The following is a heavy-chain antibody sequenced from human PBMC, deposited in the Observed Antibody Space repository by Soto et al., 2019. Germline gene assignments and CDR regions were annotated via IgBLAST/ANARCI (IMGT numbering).Heavy chain of an antibody. CDR2: INSDGSTT. Sequence: PGGSLRLSCAASGFTFSRYWMNWVRQAPGKGLVWVSRINSDGSTTNNADSVKGRFTISRDNAKNTLYLQMNSLRAEDTAVYYCARDGGRDGDIDYWGQGTLVT. D-gene: IGHD3-16*01. CDR1: GFTFSRYW. V-gene: IGHV3-74*01. J-gene: IGHJ4*02. CDR3: ARDGGRDGDIDY.